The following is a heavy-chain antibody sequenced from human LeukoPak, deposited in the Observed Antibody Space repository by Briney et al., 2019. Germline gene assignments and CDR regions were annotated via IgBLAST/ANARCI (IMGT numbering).Heavy chain of an antibody. CDR1: GFTFSSYA. Sequence: PGGSLRLSCAASGFTFSSYAMSWVRQAPGKGLEWVSAISGSGGSTYYADSVKGRFTISRDNSKNTLYPQMNSLRAEDTAVYYCAKDNRPDSSGYQGAFDIWGQGTMVTVSS. D-gene: IGHD3-22*01. V-gene: IGHV3-23*01. CDR3: AKDNRPDSSGYQGAFDI. CDR2: ISGSGGST. J-gene: IGHJ3*02.